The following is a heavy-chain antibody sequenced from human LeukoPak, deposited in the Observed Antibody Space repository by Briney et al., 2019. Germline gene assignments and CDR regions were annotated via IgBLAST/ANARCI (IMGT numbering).Heavy chain of an antibody. CDR1: GYTFTGYY. V-gene: IGHV1-2*02. J-gene: IGHJ4*02. Sequence: GASVKVSCKASGYTFTGYYMHWVRQAPGQGLEWMGWIHPNTAGTNYAQNAQKFQGRITMTRDTSISTAYMELSRLRSDDTAVYYCATCSGGSCYSPDHWGQGTLVTVSS. CDR3: ATCSGGSCYSPDH. D-gene: IGHD2-15*01. CDR2: IHPNTAGT.